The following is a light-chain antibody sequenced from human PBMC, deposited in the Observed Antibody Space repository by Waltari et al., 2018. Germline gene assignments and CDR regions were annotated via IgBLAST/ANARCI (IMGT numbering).Light chain of an antibody. CDR3: QQSYSTPFT. J-gene: IGKJ3*01. Sequence: DIQMTQSPSSLSASVGDRVTITCRASQSISSYLNWYQQKPGKAPKLLICAASSLQSGVPSRFSGSGSGTEFTLTISSLQPEDFATYYCQQSYSTPFTFGPGTKVDIK. CDR1: QSISSY. V-gene: IGKV1-39*01. CDR2: AAS.